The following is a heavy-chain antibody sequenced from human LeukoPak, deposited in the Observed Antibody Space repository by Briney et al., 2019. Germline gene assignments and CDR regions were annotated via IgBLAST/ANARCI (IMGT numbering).Heavy chain of an antibody. CDR3: AKDVSRSGYDSVFDY. J-gene: IGHJ4*02. D-gene: IGHD5-12*01. CDR2: ISYDGSNK. Sequence: GGSLRLSCAASVFTFSSYGMHWVRQAPGKGLEWVAVISYDGSNKYYADSVKGRFTISRDNSKNTLYLQMNSLRAEDTAVYYCAKDVSRSGYDSVFDYWGQGTLVTVSS. V-gene: IGHV3-30*18. CDR1: VFTFSSYG.